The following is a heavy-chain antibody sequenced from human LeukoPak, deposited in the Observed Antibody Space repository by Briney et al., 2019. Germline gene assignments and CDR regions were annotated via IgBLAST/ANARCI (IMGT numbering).Heavy chain of an antibody. J-gene: IGHJ4*02. Sequence: GGSLRLSCAASGFRFNDYAMHWVRQVPGKGLQWVSGLSWDGSNIVYADSVRGRFNISRDNCKNSLYLQMNSLRPEDTASYYCLRGRNYFGGNDSYYFDYWGQGTLVTVSS. CDR3: LRGRNYFGGNDSYYFDY. V-gene: IGHV3-9*01. CDR2: LSWDGSNI. D-gene: IGHD3-10*01. CDR1: GFRFNDYA.